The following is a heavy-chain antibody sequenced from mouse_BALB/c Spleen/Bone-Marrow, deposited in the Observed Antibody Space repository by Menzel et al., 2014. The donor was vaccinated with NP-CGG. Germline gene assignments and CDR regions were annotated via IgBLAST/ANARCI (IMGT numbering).Heavy chain of an antibody. V-gene: IGHV14-3*02. CDR3: ARWDGNYIYAMDY. CDR2: IDPANGNT. CDR1: GFNIKDTY. Sequence: VHVEQSGAELVKPGASVKLSCTASGFNIKDTYMHWVKQRPEQGLEWIGRIDPANGNTKYDPKFQGKATITADTSSNTAYLQLSSLTSEDTAVYYCARWDGNYIYAMDYWGQGTSVTVSS. J-gene: IGHJ4*01. D-gene: IGHD2-1*01.